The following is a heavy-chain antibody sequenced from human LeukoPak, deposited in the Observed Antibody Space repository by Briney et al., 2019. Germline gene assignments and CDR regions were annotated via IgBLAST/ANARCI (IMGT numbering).Heavy chain of an antibody. CDR3: ARDENDAFDI. V-gene: IGHV4-30-4*08. CDR2: IYYSGST. J-gene: IGHJ3*02. Sequence: SETLSLACTVSGGSISSGDYYWSWIRQPPGKGLEWIGYIYYSGSTYYNPSLKSRVTISVDTSKNQFSLKLSSVTAADTAVYYCARDENDAFDIWGQGTMVTVSS. CDR1: GGSISSGDYY.